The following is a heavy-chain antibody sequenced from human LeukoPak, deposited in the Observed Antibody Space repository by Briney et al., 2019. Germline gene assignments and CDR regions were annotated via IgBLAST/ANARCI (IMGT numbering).Heavy chain of an antibody. CDR2: IIPLFPTT. V-gene: IGHV1-69*13. J-gene: IGHJ4*01. CDR1: GYTFTSYG. D-gene: IGHD3-10*01. Sequence: SVKVSCKASGYTFTSYGISWVRQAPGQGLEWMGGIIPLFPTTHYAHKFQGRVTITANVSTATAYMELTSLTSEDTAVYYCARTLIRGINPSPFPYWGQGTLVTVSS. CDR3: ARTLIRGINPSPFPY.